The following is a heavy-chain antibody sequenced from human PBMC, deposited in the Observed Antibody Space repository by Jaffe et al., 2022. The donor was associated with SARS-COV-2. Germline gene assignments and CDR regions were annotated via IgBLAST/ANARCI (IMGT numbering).Heavy chain of an antibody. Sequence: QVQLVESGGGVVQPGRSLRLSCAASEFTFSRFAMHWVRQAPGKGLEWVAVISYEGSNTYYADSVKGRFTISRDNSKNTLYLQMNSLRPEDTAVYYCARVNDFWSGYSPPGYWGQGTLVTVSS. V-gene: IGHV3-30-3*01. CDR1: EFTFSRFA. CDR2: ISYEGSNT. D-gene: IGHD3-3*01. CDR3: ARVNDFWSGYSPPGY. J-gene: IGHJ4*02.